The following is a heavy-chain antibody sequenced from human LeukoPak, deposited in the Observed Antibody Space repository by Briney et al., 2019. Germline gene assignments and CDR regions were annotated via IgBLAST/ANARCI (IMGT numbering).Heavy chain of an antibody. CDR3: ARHGSSYSFDC. CDR1: GGSITGYY. CDR2: ISYSGST. Sequence: SETLSLTCTVSGGSITGYYWSWIRQPPGKGLEWIDYISYSGSTNYNPSLKSRVTMSVDTSKNQFSPRLSSVTAADTAVYYCARHGSSYSFDCWGQGTLVTVSS. J-gene: IGHJ4*02. D-gene: IGHD3-10*01. V-gene: IGHV4-59*08.